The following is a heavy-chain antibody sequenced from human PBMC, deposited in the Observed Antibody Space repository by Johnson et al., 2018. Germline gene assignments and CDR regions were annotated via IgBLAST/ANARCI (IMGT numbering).Heavy chain of an antibody. CDR3: ARPYCGGDCYLPLFDH. CDR2: INPVGGTT. D-gene: IGHD2-21*02. J-gene: IGHJ4*02. Sequence: QVQLQQSGGGVVQPGRSLRLSCVASGFTFNRYGMYWVRQAPGQGFEWMGMINPVGGTTSYAQKFQGRVTVTSDTSTSTVYMELSSLRSEDTAVYYCARPYCGGDCYLPLFDHWGQGTLVTVSS. CDR1: GFTFNRYG. V-gene: IGHV1-46*02.